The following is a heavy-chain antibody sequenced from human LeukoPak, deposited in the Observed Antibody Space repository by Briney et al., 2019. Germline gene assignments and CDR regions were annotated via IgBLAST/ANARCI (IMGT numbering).Heavy chain of an antibody. J-gene: IGHJ4*02. V-gene: IGHV3-23*01. CDR2: ISGSDGST. Sequence: GGSLRLSCAASGFTFSSYAMSWVRQAPGKGLEWVSVISGSDGSTYYADSVKGRFTISRDNSKNTLYLQMNSLRAEDTAVYYCAKDWGEYFDYVWGSFTSFDSWGQGTLVTVSS. D-gene: IGHD3-16*01. CDR3: AKDWGEYFDYVWGSFTSFDS. CDR1: GFTFSSYA.